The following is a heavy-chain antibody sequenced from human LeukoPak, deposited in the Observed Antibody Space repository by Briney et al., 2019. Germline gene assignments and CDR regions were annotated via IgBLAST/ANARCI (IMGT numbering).Heavy chain of an antibody. CDR3: ARAGADY. J-gene: IGHJ4*02. V-gene: IGHV3-7*03. CDR2: IKQDGSEK. CDR1: GFTLSSYW. Sequence: GGSLRLSCAASGFTLSSYWMSWVRQAPGKGLEWVANIKQDGSEKYYVDSVKGRFTISRDNAKNSLSLQMNSLRAEDTAVYYCARAGADYWGQGTLVTVSS.